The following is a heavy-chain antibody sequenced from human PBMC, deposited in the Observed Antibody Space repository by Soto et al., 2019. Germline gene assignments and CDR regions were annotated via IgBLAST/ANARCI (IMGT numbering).Heavy chain of an antibody. J-gene: IGHJ5*02. D-gene: IGHD3-10*01. V-gene: IGHV4-59*01. Sequence: QVQLQESGPGLVKPSETLSLTCTVSGGSISSYYWSWIRQPPGKGLEWIGYIYYSGSTNYNPSLRSRVTISVDTSKNQFSLKLSSVTAADTAVYYCARGRFSWFGELFSWFDPWGQGTLVTVSS. CDR3: ARGRFSWFGELFSWFDP. CDR1: GGSISSYY. CDR2: IYYSGST.